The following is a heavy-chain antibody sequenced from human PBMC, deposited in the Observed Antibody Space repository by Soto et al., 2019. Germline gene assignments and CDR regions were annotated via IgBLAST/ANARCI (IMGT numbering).Heavy chain of an antibody. V-gene: IGHV3-23*01. CDR1: GFTFADYP. CDR2: TTASGANT. J-gene: IGHJ4*02. CDR3: AKRFLALAGGWYLDS. Sequence: LRLSCVASGFTFADYPMNWVRQVPLKGLEWISRTTASGANTYYSDSVRGRFTTSRDNSKNTLFLQMNSLRVDDTAIYYCAKRFLALAGGWYLDSWGQGTLVIVSS. D-gene: IGHD6-19*01.